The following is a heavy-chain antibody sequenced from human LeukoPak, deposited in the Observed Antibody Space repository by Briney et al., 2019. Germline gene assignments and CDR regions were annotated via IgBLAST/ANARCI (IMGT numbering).Heavy chain of an antibody. CDR1: GFTFSDYY. CDR3: ARVQPEMAIPWDYYYYYMDV. D-gene: IGHD5-24*01. CDR2: ISSSGSTI. V-gene: IGHV3-11*04. Sequence: PGGSLRLSCAASGFTFSDYYMSWIRQAPGKGLEWVSYISSSGSTIYYADSVKGRFTISRDNAKNSLYLQMNSLRAEDTAVYYCARVQPEMAIPWDYYYYYMDVWGKGTTVTISS. J-gene: IGHJ6*03.